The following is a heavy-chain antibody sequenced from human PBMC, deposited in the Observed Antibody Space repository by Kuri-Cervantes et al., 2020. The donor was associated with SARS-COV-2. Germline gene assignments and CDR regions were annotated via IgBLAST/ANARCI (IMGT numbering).Heavy chain of an antibody. V-gene: IGHV4-34*01. CDR1: GGSFSGYY. CDR3: AGNIVVVPASIGGYYYYYGMDV. Sequence: SETLSLTCAVYGGSFSGYYWSWIRQPPGKGLEWMGEINHSGSTNYNPSLKSRVTISVDTSKNQFSLKLSSVTAADTAVYYCAGNIVVVPASIGGYYYYYGMDVWGQGTTVTVSS. J-gene: IGHJ6*02. CDR2: INHSGST. D-gene: IGHD2-2*01.